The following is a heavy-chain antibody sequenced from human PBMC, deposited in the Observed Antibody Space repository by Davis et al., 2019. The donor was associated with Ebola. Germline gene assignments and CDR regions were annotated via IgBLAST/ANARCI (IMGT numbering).Heavy chain of an antibody. J-gene: IGHJ5*01. CDR1: GYSFTRYD. Sequence: ASSVNVSCKASGYSFTRYDLNWVRRATGRGLEWMGWMNPNSGNTGYAQKFQGRVTMTRNTSISTAYMELSSLRSEDTAVYFCARGTRSFDSWGQGSLVTVSS. CDR2: MNPNSGNT. V-gene: IGHV1-8*01. CDR3: ARGTRSFDS. D-gene: IGHD3-16*01.